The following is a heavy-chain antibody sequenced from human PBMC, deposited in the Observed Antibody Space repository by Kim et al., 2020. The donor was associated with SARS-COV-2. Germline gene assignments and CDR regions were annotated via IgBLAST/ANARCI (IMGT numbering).Heavy chain of an antibody. V-gene: IGHV3-74*01. CDR3: ARGWWTGRGVDY. J-gene: IGHJ4*02. CDR1: GFTFSRYW. D-gene: IGHD2-15*01. CDR2: IDTDGRST. Sequence: GGSLRLSCAASGFTFSRYWMHWVRQAPGKGPVWVSRIDTDGRSTNYADSVKGRFTISRDNAKNTLYLQMNSLRAEDTAVYYCARGWWTGRGVDYWGQGTLVTVSS.